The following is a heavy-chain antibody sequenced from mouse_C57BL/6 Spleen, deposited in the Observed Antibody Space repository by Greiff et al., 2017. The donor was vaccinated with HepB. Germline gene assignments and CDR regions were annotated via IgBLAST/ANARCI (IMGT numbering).Heavy chain of an antibody. Sequence: QVQLQQSGAELARPGASVKLSCKASGYTFTSYGISWVKQRTGQGLEWIGEIYPRSGNTYYNEKFKGKATLTADKSSSTAYMELRSLTSEDSAVYLCARTPYDYDEAWFAYWGQGTLVTVSA. J-gene: IGHJ3*01. CDR2: IYPRSGNT. V-gene: IGHV1-81*01. CDR3: ARTPYDYDEAWFAY. CDR1: GYTFTSYG. D-gene: IGHD2-4*01.